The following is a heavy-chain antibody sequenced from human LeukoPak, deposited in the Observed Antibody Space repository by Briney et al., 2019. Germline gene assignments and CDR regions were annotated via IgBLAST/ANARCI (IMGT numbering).Heavy chain of an antibody. CDR1: GYTFTGYY. D-gene: IGHD3-22*01. J-gene: IGHJ3*02. Sequence: ASVKVSCTASGYTFTGYYMHWVRQAPGQGLEWMGWINPNSGGTNYAQKFQGRVTMTRDTSISTAYMELSRLRSDDTAVYYCARDLTMIVTFDAFDIWGQGTMVTVSS. CDR2: INPNSGGT. V-gene: IGHV1-2*02. CDR3: ARDLTMIVTFDAFDI.